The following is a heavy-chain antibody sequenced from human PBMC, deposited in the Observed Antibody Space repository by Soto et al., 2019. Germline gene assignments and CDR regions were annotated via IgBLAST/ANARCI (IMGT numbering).Heavy chain of an antibody. J-gene: IGHJ6*02. Sequence: ASVKVSCKASGGTFNNYAISWVRQAPGQGLEWMGGIIPIFGLGNYAQKFQDRVTITADESRTTAYMEMSSLRSEDTAIYYCARGSSLSSSYYYYALDVWGQGTTVTVSS. CDR1: GGTFNNYA. D-gene: IGHD6-19*01. CDR2: IIPIFGLG. V-gene: IGHV1-69*13. CDR3: ARGSSLSSSYYYYALDV.